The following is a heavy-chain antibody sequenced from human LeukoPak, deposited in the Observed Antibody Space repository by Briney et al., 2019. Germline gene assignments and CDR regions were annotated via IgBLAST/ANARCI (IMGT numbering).Heavy chain of an antibody. J-gene: IGHJ3*02. D-gene: IGHD6-6*01. CDR1: GGSFSGYY. CDR3: ARTSIAARRVNAFDI. V-gene: IGHV4-34*01. Sequence: SETLSLTCAVYGGSFSGYYWSWIRQPPGKGLEWIGEINHSGSTNYNPSLKSRVTISVDTSKNQFSLKLSSVTAADTAVYYCARTSIAARRVNAFDIWGQGTMVTVSS. CDR2: INHSGST.